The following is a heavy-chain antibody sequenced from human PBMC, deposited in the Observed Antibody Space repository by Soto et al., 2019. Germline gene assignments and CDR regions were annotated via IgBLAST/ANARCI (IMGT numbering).Heavy chain of an antibody. CDR3: ASDPKTSVGKHWAFNYFDS. V-gene: IGHV3-30-3*01. J-gene: IGHJ4*02. CDR2: ISYHGTNK. D-gene: IGHD7-27*01. CDR1: GFSFSISP. Sequence: QVQLVESGGGVVQPGRFLRLSCAASGFSFSISPMHWVRQAPGKGPEWVARISYHGTNKFYADSMKGRFTIPRDNSKSTHYLQADSLRPEDAAVYYCASDPKTSVGKHWAFNYFDSWGQETLVTVSS.